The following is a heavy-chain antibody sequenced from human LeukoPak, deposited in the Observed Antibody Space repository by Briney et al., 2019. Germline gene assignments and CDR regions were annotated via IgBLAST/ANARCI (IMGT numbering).Heavy chain of an antibody. V-gene: IGHV4-31*03. J-gene: IGHJ4*02. CDR3: ARAPGDYGDYLDY. Sequence: SETLSLTCTVSGGSISSGGYYWSWIRQHPGKGLEWIGYIYYSGSTYYNPSLKSRVTISVDTSKNQFSLKLSSVTAADTAVYYCARAPGDYGDYLDYWGQGTLVTVSS. CDR1: GGSISSGGYY. D-gene: IGHD4-17*01. CDR2: IYYSGST.